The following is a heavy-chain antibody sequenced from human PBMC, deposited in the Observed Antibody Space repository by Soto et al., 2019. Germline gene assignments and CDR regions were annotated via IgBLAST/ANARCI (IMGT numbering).Heavy chain of an antibody. D-gene: IGHD3-10*01. V-gene: IGHV1-8*01. CDR3: ARMRFGGSNKPTNWFDP. J-gene: IGHJ5*02. Sequence: GASVKVSCKASGYTFTSYDINWVRQATGQGLEWMGWMNPNSGNTGYAQKFQGRVTMTRNTSISTAYMELSSLRSEDTAVYYCARMRFGGSNKPTNWFDPWGQGTLVTVSS. CDR2: MNPNSGNT. CDR1: GYTFTSYD.